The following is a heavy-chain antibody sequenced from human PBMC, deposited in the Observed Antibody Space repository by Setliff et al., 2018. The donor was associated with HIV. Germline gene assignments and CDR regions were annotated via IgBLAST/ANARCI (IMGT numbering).Heavy chain of an antibody. V-gene: IGHV3-7*03. Sequence: GGSLRLSCAASGFTFSNFWMHWVRQAPGKGLEWVASISPDGNRNHCVGSVKGRFTASRDNAKSSLYLQMNSLRAEDTAMYYCARVTVTAFDYWGQGTLVTVSS. CDR2: ISPDGNRN. J-gene: IGHJ4*02. CDR3: ARVTVTAFDY. CDR1: GFTFSNFW. D-gene: IGHD4-17*01.